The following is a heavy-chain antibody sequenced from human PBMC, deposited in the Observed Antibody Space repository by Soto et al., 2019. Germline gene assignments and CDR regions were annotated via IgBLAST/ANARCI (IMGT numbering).Heavy chain of an antibody. CDR1: GFTFSTYA. V-gene: IGHV3-23*01. D-gene: IGHD1-1*01. Sequence: PGGSLRLSCAASGFTFSTYAMSWVRQAPGKGLEWVSGISGSGRETYYADSVKGRFTVSGDNSKNTLYVQMNSLRAEDTAVYYCAKMEYVSNGMDVWGQGTTVTVSS. CDR2: ISGSGRET. J-gene: IGHJ6*02. CDR3: AKMEYVSNGMDV.